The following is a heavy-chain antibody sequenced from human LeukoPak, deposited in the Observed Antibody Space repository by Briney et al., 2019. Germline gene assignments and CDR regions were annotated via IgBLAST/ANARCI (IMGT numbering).Heavy chain of an antibody. V-gene: IGHV4-31*03. D-gene: IGHD2-2*01. CDR3: ARGGRAAIGY. CDR1: GGSISSGGYY. CDR2: IYYSGST. J-gene: IGHJ4*02. Sequence: ASETLSLTCTVSGGSISSGGYYWSWIRQHPGKGLEWIGYIYYSGSTYYNPSLKSRVTISVDTSKNQFSLKLSSVTAADTAVYYRARGGRAAIGYWGQGTLVTVSS.